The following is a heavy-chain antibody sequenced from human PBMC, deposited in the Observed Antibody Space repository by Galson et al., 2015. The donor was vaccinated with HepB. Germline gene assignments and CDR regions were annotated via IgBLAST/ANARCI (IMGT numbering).Heavy chain of an antibody. V-gene: IGHV3-23*01. Sequence: SLRLSCAASGFTFSSYGMTWVRQAPGKGLEWVSAISGSGGSTYYADSVKGRFTIPRDNSKNTLYLQMNSLRAEDTAVHYCAKDPKTDIPISGVLITHYYYYGMDVWGQGTTVTVSS. CDR3: AKDPKTDIPISGVLITHYYYYGMDV. CDR1: GFTFSSYG. D-gene: IGHD3-3*01. J-gene: IGHJ6*02. CDR2: ISGSGGST.